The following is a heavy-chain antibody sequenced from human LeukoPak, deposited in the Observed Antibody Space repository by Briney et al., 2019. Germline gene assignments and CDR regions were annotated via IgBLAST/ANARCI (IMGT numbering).Heavy chain of an antibody. J-gene: IGHJ6*02. CDR2: ISSSGSTI. V-gene: IGHV3-48*03. CDR1: GFTFSSYE. Sequence: GGSLRLSCAASGFTFSSYEMNWVRQAPGKGLEWVSYISSSGSTIYYADSVKGRFTISRDNAKNSLYLQMNSLRAEDTAVYYCARDSYSSSWSAVYYYGMDVWGQGTTVTVSS. CDR3: ARDSYSSSWSAVYYYGMDV. D-gene: IGHD6-13*01.